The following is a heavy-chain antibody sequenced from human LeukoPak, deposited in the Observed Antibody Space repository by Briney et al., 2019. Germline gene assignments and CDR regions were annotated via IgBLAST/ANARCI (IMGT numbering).Heavy chain of an antibody. Sequence: ASVKVSCKASGYTFIAYSMHWVRQAPGQGLEYMGWLNPNSGDTNYAQKFQGRVTMTRDTSMSTAYMELSGLRSDDTAVYYCARAMYYDFWSGSPHYYMDVWGKGTTVTVSS. CDR2: LNPNSGDT. D-gene: IGHD3-3*01. J-gene: IGHJ6*03. V-gene: IGHV1-2*02. CDR1: GYTFIAYS. CDR3: ARAMYYDFWSGSPHYYMDV.